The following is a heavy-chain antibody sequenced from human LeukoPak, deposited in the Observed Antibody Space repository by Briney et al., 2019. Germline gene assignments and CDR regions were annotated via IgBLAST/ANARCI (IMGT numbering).Heavy chain of an antibody. CDR3: ARDFSLLGYYFDY. Sequence: PGRSLRLSCAASGFTFSSYGMHWVRQAPGKGLEWVAVIRYDGSNKYYADSVKGRFTISRDNSKNTLYLQMNSLRAEDTAVYYCARDFSLLGYYFDYWGQGTLVTVSS. J-gene: IGHJ4*02. CDR2: IRYDGSNK. D-gene: IGHD3-10*01. CDR1: GFTFSSYG. V-gene: IGHV3-33*01.